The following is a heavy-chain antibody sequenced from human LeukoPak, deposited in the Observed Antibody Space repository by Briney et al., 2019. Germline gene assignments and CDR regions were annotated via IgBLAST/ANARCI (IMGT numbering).Heavy chain of an antibody. V-gene: IGHV3-15*01. D-gene: IGHD3-10*01. CDR3: TTGPFYFGSGTYFSDC. J-gene: IGHJ4*02. CDR1: GFTFTNAW. CDR2: IKSKADGGTT. Sequence: GGSLRLSCAASGFTFTNAWMSWVRQAPGKGLEWVGRIKSKADGGTTDYAPPVKGRFTLSRDDSENTLFLQMNSLKTEDTAVYYCTTGPFYFGSGTYFSDCWGQGTLVTVSS.